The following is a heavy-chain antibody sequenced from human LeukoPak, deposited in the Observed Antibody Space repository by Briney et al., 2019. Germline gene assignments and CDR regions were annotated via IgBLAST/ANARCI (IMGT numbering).Heavy chain of an antibody. D-gene: IGHD4-23*01. CDR3: ARDNGGNYPH. Sequence: PGGSLRLSCAASGFTFSSYAMHWVRQAPGKGLEWVAVISYDGSNKYYADSVKGRFTISRDNSKNTLYLQMNSLRAEDTAVYYCARDNGGNYPHWGQGTLVTVSS. V-gene: IGHV3-30*04. CDR1: GFTFSSYA. CDR2: ISYDGSNK. J-gene: IGHJ4*02.